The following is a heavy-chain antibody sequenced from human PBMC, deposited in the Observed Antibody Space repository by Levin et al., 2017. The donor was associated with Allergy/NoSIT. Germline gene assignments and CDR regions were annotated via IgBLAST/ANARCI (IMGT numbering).Heavy chain of an antibody. D-gene: IGHD3-10*01. J-gene: IGHJ3*02. CDR3: ARAHWRFGELSDI. V-gene: IGHV4-59*01. Sequence: SETLSLTCTVSGGSISSYYWSWIRQPPGKGLEWIGYIYYSGSTNYNPSLKSRVTISVDTSKNQFSLKLSSVTAADTAVYYCARAHWRFGELSDIWGQGTMVTVSS. CDR2: IYYSGST. CDR1: GGSISSYY.